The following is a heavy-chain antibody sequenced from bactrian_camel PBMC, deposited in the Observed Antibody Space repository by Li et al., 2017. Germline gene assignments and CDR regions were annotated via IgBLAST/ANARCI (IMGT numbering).Heavy chain of an antibody. J-gene: IGHJ4*01. CDR3: AASTRIIGGIPLGPAEYNF. Sequence: VESGGGSVQAGGSLTLSCAVSGYTYGGYCMGWFRQAPGKEREGVAAIFGGGGNTYYADSVKGRATISQDNVKNTVYLQMSSLKPEDTAMYYCAASTRIIGGIPLGPAEYNFWGQGTQVTVS. CDR2: IFGGGGNT. D-gene: IGHD6*01. CDR1: GYTYGGYC. V-gene: IGHV3S25*01.